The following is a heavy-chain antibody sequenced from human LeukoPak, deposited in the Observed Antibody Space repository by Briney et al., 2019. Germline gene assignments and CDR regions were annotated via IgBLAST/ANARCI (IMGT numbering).Heavy chain of an antibody. CDR2: INQNGNET. V-gene: IGHV3-7*01. D-gene: IGHD1-26*01. Sequence: GGCLRLSCIASGFTFSSYWMSWVRQAPGKGLEWVANINQNGNETNSVDSVKGRFTISRDNSKNSLYLQMNSLRVEDTAVYYCARDLVGAADWGQGTLVTVSS. CDR1: GFTFSSYW. J-gene: IGHJ4*02. CDR3: ARDLVGAAD.